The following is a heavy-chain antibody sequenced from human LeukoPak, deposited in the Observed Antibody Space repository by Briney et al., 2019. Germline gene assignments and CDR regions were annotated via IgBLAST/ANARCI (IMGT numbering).Heavy chain of an antibody. J-gene: IGHJ4*02. V-gene: IGHV4-61*02. CDR2: IYTSGST. CDR3: AREGYSSSPNFDY. CDR1: GGSISNGSYY. Sequence: PSETLSLTCTVSGGSISNGSYYWSWIRQPAGKGLEWIGRIYTSGSTNYNPSLKNRVTISVDTSNNQFSLRLYFVTAADTGVYYCAREGYSSSPNFDYWGQGTLVTVSS. D-gene: IGHD6-6*01.